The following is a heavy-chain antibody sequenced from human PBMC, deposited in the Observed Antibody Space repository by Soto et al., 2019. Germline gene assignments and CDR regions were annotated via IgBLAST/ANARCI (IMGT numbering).Heavy chain of an antibody. CDR2: IVPIYRTA. CDR1: GGTFSSYR. Sequence: SVKVSCKASGGTFSSYRFNWVRQARGQGLEWLGGIVPIYRTADYAQKFQGRVTITADESTRTVYMELSSLKSQDTALYYCERDSGAKLSSSWGQGTLVTVSS. V-gene: IGHV1-69*13. J-gene: IGHJ4*02. CDR3: ERDSGAKLSSS. D-gene: IGHD6-13*01.